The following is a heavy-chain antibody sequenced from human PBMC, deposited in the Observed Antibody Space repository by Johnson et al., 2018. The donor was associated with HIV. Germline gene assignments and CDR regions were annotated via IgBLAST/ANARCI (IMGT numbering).Heavy chain of an antibody. J-gene: IGHJ3*02. V-gene: IGHV3-30-3*01. CDR2: ISYDGPNK. Sequence: QVQLVESGGGVVHPGRSLRLSCAASGFTFSSYVMQWVRQAPGKGLEWVAFISYDGPNKYYADSVKGRFTISRDNSKNTLYLQMNSLRAEDTALYYCARDSGYEDHDGFDIWGQGTMVTVSS. CDR1: GFTFSSYV. D-gene: IGHD5-12*01. CDR3: ARDSGYEDHDGFDI.